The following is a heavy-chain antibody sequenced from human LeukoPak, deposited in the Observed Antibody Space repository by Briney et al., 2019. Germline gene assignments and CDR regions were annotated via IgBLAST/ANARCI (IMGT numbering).Heavy chain of an antibody. Sequence: GGSLRLSCAASGLTFSNYAMTWVRQAPGKGLEWVSAISTNGDRTYYADSVKGRFTVSRDNFKNTLYLQMNSLRAEDTAVYSCAKDVAAAGFDYWGQGTLVTVSS. CDR2: ISTNGDRT. D-gene: IGHD6-13*01. CDR3: AKDVAAAGFDY. J-gene: IGHJ4*02. V-gene: IGHV3-23*01. CDR1: GLTFSNYA.